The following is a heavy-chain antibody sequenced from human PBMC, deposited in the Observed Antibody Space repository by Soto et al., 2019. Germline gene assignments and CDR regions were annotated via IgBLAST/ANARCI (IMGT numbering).Heavy chain of an antibody. J-gene: IGHJ4*02. V-gene: IGHV1-18*01. D-gene: IGHD3-22*01. CDR2: ISGYNGNT. CDR1: GYSYGYTFTNYG. CDR3: ARDNYERSGYFDY. Sequence: ASVKVSCKASGYSYGYTFTNYGISWVRQAPGQGLEWMGWISGYNGNTNYAQKFQGRVTMTTDTSTSTACMELRSLRSDDTAVYYCARDNYERSGYFDYWGQGTLVTVSS.